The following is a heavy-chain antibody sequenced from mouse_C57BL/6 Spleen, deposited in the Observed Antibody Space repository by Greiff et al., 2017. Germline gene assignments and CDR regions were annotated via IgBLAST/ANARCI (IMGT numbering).Heavy chain of an antibody. CDR2: IYPGDGDT. D-gene: IGHD1-1*01. Sequence: QVQLKESGAELVKPGASVKISCKASGYAFSSYWMNWVKQRPGKGLEWIGQIYPGDGDTNYNGKLKGKATLTADNSSSTAYMQLSSLTSEDSAVYFCARSYYDGSSNYAMDYWGQGTSVTVSS. J-gene: IGHJ4*01. V-gene: IGHV1-80*01. CDR1: GYAFSSYW. CDR3: ARSYYDGSSNYAMDY.